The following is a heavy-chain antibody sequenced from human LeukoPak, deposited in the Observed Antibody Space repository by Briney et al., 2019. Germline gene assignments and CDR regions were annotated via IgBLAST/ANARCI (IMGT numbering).Heavy chain of an antibody. CDR2: ISSSGTTT. D-gene: IGHD1-26*01. CDR1: GFTFSSYE. Sequence: GGSLRLSCVASGFTFSSYEMNWVRQAPGKGLEWVSYISSSGTTTLYAHSVKGRFTISRDNAKNSLYLQMNSLRVEDTAVYYCTRDEEGASREFDYWGQGALVTVSS. J-gene: IGHJ4*02. CDR3: TRDEEGASREFDY. V-gene: IGHV3-48*03.